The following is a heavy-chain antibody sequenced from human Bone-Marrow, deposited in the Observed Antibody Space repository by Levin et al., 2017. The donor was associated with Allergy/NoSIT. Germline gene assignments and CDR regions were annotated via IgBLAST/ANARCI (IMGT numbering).Heavy chain of an antibody. D-gene: IGHD3-22*01. Sequence: GGFLRLSCAASGFIFSNYAMNWVRQAPGKGLEWVSQISGSGGNTHYADSVKGRFTFSRDNSKNTLYLQMNSLRAEDSAVYYCAGYDTSAYHSPFDYWGQGTLVTVSS. CDR3: AGYDTSAYHSPFDY. CDR1: GFIFSNYA. V-gene: IGHV3-23*01. CDR2: ISGSGGNT. J-gene: IGHJ4*02.